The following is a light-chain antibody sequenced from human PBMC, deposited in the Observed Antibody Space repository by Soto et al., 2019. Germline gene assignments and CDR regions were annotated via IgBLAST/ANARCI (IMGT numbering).Light chain of an antibody. J-gene: IGLJ1*01. CDR1: STDVGGYNY. CDR2: EVS. V-gene: IGLV2-8*01. Sequence: QSALTQPPSAAGSPGQSVTISCTGTSTDVGGYNYVSWYQQYPGKAPKLMIYEVSKRPSGVPDRFSGSKSGNTASLTISGLQAEDEADYYCSSYTSSSTQVFGTGTKLTVL. CDR3: SSYTSSSTQV.